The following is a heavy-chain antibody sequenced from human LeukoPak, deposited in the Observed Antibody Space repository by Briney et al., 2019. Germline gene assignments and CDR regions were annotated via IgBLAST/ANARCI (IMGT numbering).Heavy chain of an antibody. V-gene: IGHV1-46*01. CDR1: GYTFTSYY. Sequence: ASVKVSCKASGYTFTSYYMHWVRQAPGQGLEWMGIINPSGGSASYAQKFQGRVTMTRDTSTSTVYMELSSLRSEDTAVYYCARAGDSSGYYRAYFDYWGQGTLVTVSS. J-gene: IGHJ4*02. CDR2: INPSGGSA. D-gene: IGHD3-22*01. CDR3: ARAGDSSGYYRAYFDY.